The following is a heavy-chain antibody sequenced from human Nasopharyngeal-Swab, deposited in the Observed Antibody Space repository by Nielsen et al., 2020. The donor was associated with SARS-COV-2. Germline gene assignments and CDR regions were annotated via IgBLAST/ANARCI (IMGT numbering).Heavy chain of an antibody. V-gene: IGHV4-39*01. CDR3: VRSSSWYYFDY. Sequence: RQAPGKGLEWIGNIYYNGNTYQNPSLKSRLTISVDKSKNQFSLQLCSVTAADTAVYYCVRSSSWYYFDYWAQGTQVTVSS. J-gene: IGHJ4*02. CDR2: IYYNGNT. D-gene: IGHD6-13*01.